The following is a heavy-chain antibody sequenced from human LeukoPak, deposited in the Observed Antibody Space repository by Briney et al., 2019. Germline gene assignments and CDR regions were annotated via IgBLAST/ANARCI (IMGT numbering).Heavy chain of an antibody. D-gene: IGHD4-17*01. CDR1: GFTFSNYW. CDR2: IKHDGGDK. CDR3: ARDTVTTGWFDP. V-gene: IGHV3-7*03. Sequence: GGSLRLSCAASGFTFSNYWMSWVRQAPGRGLEWVANIKHDGGDKHYVDSVKGRFTIARDSAKNSLNLQMNSLRAEDTAVYYCARDTVTTGWFDPWGQGTLVTVSS. J-gene: IGHJ5*02.